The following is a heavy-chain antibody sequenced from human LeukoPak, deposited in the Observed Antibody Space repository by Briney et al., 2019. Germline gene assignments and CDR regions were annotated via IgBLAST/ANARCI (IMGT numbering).Heavy chain of an antibody. CDR2: IYTSAST. CDR3: ARDPRP. CDR1: GGSISSYY. Sequence: SGTPSLTCTVSGGSISSYYSSWIPQPPGKGLEWIGRIYTSASTNYNPSPKSRVIMSVDTSKNQFSLKLSSVTAADTAVYYCARDPRPWGQGTLVTVSS. V-gene: IGHV4-4*07. J-gene: IGHJ5*02.